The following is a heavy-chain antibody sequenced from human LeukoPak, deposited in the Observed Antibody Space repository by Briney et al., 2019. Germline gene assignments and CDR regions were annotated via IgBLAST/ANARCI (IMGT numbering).Heavy chain of an antibody. V-gene: IGHV3-21*01. D-gene: IGHD4-17*01. CDR3: ARGWFAVTREDAFDI. Sequence: PGGSLRLSCAASGFTFSSYWMSWVRQAPGKGLEWVSSISSSSSYIYYADSVKGRFTISRGNAKNSLYLQMNSLRAEDTAVYYCARGWFAVTREDAFDIWGQGTMVTVSS. CDR2: ISSSSSYI. CDR1: GFTFSSYW. J-gene: IGHJ3*02.